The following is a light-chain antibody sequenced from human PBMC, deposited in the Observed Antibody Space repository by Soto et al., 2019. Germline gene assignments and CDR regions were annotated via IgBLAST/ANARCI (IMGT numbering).Light chain of an antibody. CDR3: QQYGSSPWT. Sequence: EIVMTQSPATLSVSPGERATLSCRASQSANNNLAWYQQKPGQAPRLLIHGASTRATGIPDRFSGSVSGTDFTLTISRLEPEDFAVYYCQQYGSSPWTFGQGTKVDIK. CDR1: QSANNN. V-gene: IGKV3-20*01. CDR2: GAS. J-gene: IGKJ1*01.